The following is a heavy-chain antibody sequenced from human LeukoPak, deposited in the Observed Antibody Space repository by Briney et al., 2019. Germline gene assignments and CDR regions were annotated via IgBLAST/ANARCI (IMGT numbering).Heavy chain of an antibody. J-gene: IGHJ6*03. D-gene: IGHD2-2*01. CDR1: GYVFTTYG. CDR2: ISTYSGKT. CDR3: ARAYCTSTTCYYSMDV. V-gene: IGHV1-18*01. Sequence: GASVKLSCRASGYVFTTYGISWVRQAPGQGLEWMGWISTYSGKTNYAQNLQGRVTMTTDTSTSTAYMELGSLRSDDTAVYYCARAYCTSTTCYYSMDVWGKGTTVTVSS.